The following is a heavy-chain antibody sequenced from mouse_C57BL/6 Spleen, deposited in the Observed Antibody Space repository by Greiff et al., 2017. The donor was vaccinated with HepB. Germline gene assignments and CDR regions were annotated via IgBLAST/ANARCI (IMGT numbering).Heavy chain of an antibody. CDR3: ARAPITTDYFDY. J-gene: IGHJ2*01. CDR2: ISDGGSYT. Sequence: EVKVVESGGGLVKPGGSLKLSCAASGFTFSSYAMSWVRQTPEKRLEWVATISDGGSYTYYPDNVKGRFTISRDNAKNNLYLQMSHLKSEDTAMYYCARAPITTDYFDYWGQGTTLTVSS. D-gene: IGHD1-1*01. V-gene: IGHV5-4*03. CDR1: GFTFSSYA.